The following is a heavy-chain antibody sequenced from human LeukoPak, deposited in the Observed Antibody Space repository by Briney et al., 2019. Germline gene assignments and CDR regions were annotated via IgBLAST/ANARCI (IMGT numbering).Heavy chain of an antibody. J-gene: IGHJ4*02. CDR3: AKVLEQLVPDY. CDR2: ISGSGGGT. D-gene: IGHD6-6*01. Sequence: GGSLRLSCAASGFTFSSYAMRWVRQAPGKGLEWVSSISGSGGGTYYADSVKGRFTISRDNAKNSLYLQMNSLRAEDTAVYYCAKVLEQLVPDYWGQGTLVTVSS. V-gene: IGHV3-23*01. CDR1: GFTFSSYA.